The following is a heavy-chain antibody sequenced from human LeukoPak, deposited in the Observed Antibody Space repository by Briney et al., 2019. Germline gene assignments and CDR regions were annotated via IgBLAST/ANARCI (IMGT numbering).Heavy chain of an antibody. CDR1: GGSINSSIYH. Sequence: SETLSLTCTVSGGSINSSIYHWGRIRQPPGKGLDGFGNIYYSGSTYYNPSLRSRVTISVDTSKNQLSRKLSSVTAADTAVYYCARAVMNSQSPLSWFDPWGQGTLVTVSS. V-gene: IGHV4-39*07. J-gene: IGHJ5*02. CDR2: IYYSGST. CDR3: ARAVMNSQSPLSWFDP. D-gene: IGHD6-19*01.